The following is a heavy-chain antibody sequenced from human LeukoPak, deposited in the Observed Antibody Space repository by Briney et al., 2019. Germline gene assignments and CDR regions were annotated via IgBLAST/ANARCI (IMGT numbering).Heavy chain of an antibody. CDR3: AKSAEGSSSWSFYFDY. D-gene: IGHD6-13*01. J-gene: IGHJ4*02. Sequence: GGSLRLSCAASGFTFSSYWMSWVRQAPGKGLEWVANIKQDGSEKYYVDSVKGRFTISRDNAKNSLYLQMNSLRAEDTAVYCCAKSAEGSSSWSFYFDYWGQGTLVTVSS. V-gene: IGHV3-7*03. CDR1: GFTFSSYW. CDR2: IKQDGSEK.